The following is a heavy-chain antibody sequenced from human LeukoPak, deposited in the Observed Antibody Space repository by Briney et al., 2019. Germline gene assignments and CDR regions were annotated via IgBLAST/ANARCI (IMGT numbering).Heavy chain of an antibody. CDR1: GFTVSSNY. V-gene: IGHV3-66*02. J-gene: IGHJ1*01. CDR3: ARASVAARLAEYFQH. CDR2: IYSGGST. Sequence: GGSLRLSCAASGFTVSSNYMSWVRQAPGKGLEWVSVIYSGGSTYYADSVKGRFTISRDNSKNTLYLQMNSLRAEDTAVYYCARASVAARLAEYFQHWGQGTLVTVSS. D-gene: IGHD6-6*01.